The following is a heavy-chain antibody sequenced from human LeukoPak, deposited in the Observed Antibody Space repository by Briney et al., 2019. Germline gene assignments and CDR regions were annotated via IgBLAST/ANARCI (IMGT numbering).Heavy chain of an antibody. CDR1: GDSLTDGRYY. CDR2: KYYSGSV. J-gene: IGHJ3*01. Sequence: SETLSLTSNLSGDSLTDGRYYSTWIRHHPGKGLEWMGYKYYSGSVKYNPSLKSRLTISIDTSKNQFSLQLRSVTAADTATYYCATPYCSSISCLDVFNVWGQGTRVTVSS. CDR3: ATPYCSSISCLDVFNV. V-gene: IGHV4-31*03. D-gene: IGHD2-2*01.